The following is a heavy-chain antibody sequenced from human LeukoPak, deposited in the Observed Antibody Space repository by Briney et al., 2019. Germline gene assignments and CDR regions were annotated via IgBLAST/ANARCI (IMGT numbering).Heavy chain of an antibody. D-gene: IGHD6-19*01. J-gene: IGHJ4*02. CDR1: GFTFRNYA. Sequence: GGSLRLSCAASGFTFRNYAMTWVRQVPGKGLEWVSSISGSGGTTYSADSVKDRFTISRDNSKNTVYLQMNSPRAEDTAIYYCAKDWASPGHTSAWFPLDHWGQGTLVTVSS. CDR3: AKDWASPGHTSAWFPLDH. V-gene: IGHV3-23*01. CDR2: ISGSGGTT.